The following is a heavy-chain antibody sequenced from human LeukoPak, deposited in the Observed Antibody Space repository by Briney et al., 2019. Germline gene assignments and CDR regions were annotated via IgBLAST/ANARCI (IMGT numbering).Heavy chain of an antibody. J-gene: IGHJ4*02. CDR3: ARAPSDSSGAWGRLDY. Sequence: GGSLRPSCAASGFTFSSYEMNWVRQAPGKGLEWVSAISGSGGSTYYADSVKGRFTISRDNSKNTLYLQMNSLRAEDTAVYYCARAPSDSSGAWGRLDYWGQGTLVTVSS. CDR1: GFTFSSYE. V-gene: IGHV3-23*01. CDR2: ISGSGGST. D-gene: IGHD3-22*01.